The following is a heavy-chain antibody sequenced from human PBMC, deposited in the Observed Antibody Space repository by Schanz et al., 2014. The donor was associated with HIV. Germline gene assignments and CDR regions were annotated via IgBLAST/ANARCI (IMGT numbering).Heavy chain of an antibody. D-gene: IGHD3-22*01. CDR2: INSDGSST. J-gene: IGHJ6*02. Sequence: EVQLVESGGGLVQPGGSLRLSCAASRFTFSSYWMHWVRQAPGKGLVWVSRINSDGSSTSYADSVKGRFTISRDNAKNTLYLQMNSLRVEDTAVYYCARDVSHDSSGHYSDYYYGMDVWGQGTTVTVSS. CDR1: RFTFSSYW. CDR3: ARDVSHDSSGHYSDYYYGMDV. V-gene: IGHV3-74*01.